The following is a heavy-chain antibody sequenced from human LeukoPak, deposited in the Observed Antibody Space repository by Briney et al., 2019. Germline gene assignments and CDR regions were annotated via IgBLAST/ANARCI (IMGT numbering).Heavy chain of an antibody. D-gene: IGHD1-26*01. CDR2: INPKSGDT. V-gene: IGHV1-2*02. CDR3: ARDLTSTPYWELDY. J-gene: IGHJ4*02. CDR1: GYTLIDYF. Sequence: GASVKVSCKASGYTLIDYFMHWVRQTPGQGLEWTGRINPKSGDTEYVQKFQGRVTMTRDTSISTLYMELTRLTSDDTAVYFCARDLTSTPYWELDYWGQGTLVTVSS.